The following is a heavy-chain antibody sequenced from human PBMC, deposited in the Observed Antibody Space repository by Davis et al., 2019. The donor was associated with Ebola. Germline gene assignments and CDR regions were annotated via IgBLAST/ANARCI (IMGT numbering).Heavy chain of an antibody. Sequence: HTGGSLRLSCAASGFTFSSYSMSWVRQAPGKGLVWVSRINSDGRTTAYADSVKGRFTISRDNAKNTLYLQMNTLRAEDTAVYYCAKDPQYSSGWYNYFDYWGQGTLVTVSS. D-gene: IGHD6-19*01. CDR1: GFTFSSYS. CDR3: AKDPQYSSGWYNYFDY. J-gene: IGHJ4*02. CDR2: INSDGRTT. V-gene: IGHV3-74*01.